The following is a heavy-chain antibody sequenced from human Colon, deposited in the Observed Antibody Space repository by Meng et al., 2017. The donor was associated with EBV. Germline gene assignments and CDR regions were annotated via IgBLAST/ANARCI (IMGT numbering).Heavy chain of an antibody. CDR3: VISSHN. CDR1: GGSTTSTSSY. D-gene: IGHD3-3*02. J-gene: IGHJ4*02. Sequence: QLHRQRAGPGVVKPSETLSLTCPLSGGSTTSTSSYWGWVRQPPGKGLEWIGSIYYRGSTNYNPSLKSRISMSVDMSKNQCSLKVNSVTAADTAIYYCVISSHNWGQGTLVTVSS. CDR2: IYYRGST. V-gene: IGHV4-39*07.